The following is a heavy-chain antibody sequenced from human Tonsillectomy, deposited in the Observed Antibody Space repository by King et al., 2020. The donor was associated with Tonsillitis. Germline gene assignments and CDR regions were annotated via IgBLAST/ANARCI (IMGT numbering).Heavy chain of an antibody. CDR1: SGSISSASYY. Sequence: QLQLQESGPGLVKPSETLSLTCTVSSGSISSASYYWGWIRLPPGMGLEWIGSVYYSGSTYYNPSLKSRGTISVDTSKNQFSLKLSSVTAADTAVYYCARIQWLANYYYYYMDVWGKGTTVTVSS. J-gene: IGHJ6*03. D-gene: IGHD6-19*01. V-gene: IGHV4-39*01. CDR3: ARIQWLANYYYYYMDV. CDR2: VYYSGST.